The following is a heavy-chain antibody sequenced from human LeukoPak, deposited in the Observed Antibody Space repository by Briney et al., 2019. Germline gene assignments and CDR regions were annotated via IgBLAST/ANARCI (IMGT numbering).Heavy chain of an antibody. V-gene: IGHV4-59*08. CDR1: GGSISSYY. Sequence: PSETLSLTCTVSGGSISSYYWSWIRQPPGKGLEWIGYIYYSGSTNYNPSLKSRVTISVDTSKNQFSLKLSSVTAADTAVYYCARHGGGYCSGGSCPPGGWFDPRGQGTLVTVSS. CDR3: ARHGGGYCSGGSCPPGGWFDP. J-gene: IGHJ5*02. D-gene: IGHD2-15*01. CDR2: IYYSGST.